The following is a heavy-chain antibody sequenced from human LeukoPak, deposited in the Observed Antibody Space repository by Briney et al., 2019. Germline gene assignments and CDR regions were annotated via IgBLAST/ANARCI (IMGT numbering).Heavy chain of an antibody. CDR1: GYTFISYY. CDR3: ARQWFSSPNWFDP. CDR2: INPSGGST. D-gene: IGHD3-22*01. Sequence: ASVKVSCKASGYTFISYYIHWVRQAPGQGLEWMGIINPSGGSTSYAQKLQGRVTMTTDTSTSTAYMELRSLRSDDTAVYYCARQWFSSPNWFDPWGQGTLVTVSS. J-gene: IGHJ5*02. V-gene: IGHV1-46*01.